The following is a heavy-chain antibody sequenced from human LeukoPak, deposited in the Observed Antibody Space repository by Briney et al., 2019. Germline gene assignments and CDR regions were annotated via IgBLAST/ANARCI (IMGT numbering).Heavy chain of an antibody. J-gene: IGHJ3*02. V-gene: IGHV3-13*05. D-gene: IGHD3-10*01. CDR3: TTDWAMVRGVTDAFDI. CDR1: GFTFSSYD. Sequence: GGSLRLSCAASGFTFSSYDMHWVRQATGKGLEWVSAIGTAGDPYYPGSVKGRFTISRENAKNSLYLQMNSLKTEDTAVYYCTTDWAMVRGVTDAFDIWGQGTMVTVSS. CDR2: IGTAGDP.